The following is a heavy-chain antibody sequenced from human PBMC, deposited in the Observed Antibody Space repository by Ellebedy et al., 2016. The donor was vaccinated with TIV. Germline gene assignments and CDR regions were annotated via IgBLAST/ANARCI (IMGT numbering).Heavy chain of an antibody. CDR2: ISRSSSYT. V-gene: IGHV3-11*06. CDR3: ARGSSLVDEENDY. Sequence: GGSLRLXCAASGFTFIDHYMSWIRQAPGKGLEWVSYISRSSSYTNYADSVKGRFTISRDNAKNSLYLQMNSLRVEDTAVYYCARGSSLVDEENDYWGQGILVTVPS. J-gene: IGHJ4*02. D-gene: IGHD5-24*01. CDR1: GFTFIDHY.